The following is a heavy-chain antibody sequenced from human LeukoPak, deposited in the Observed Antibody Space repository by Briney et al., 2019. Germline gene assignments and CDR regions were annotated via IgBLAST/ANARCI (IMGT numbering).Heavy chain of an antibody. V-gene: IGHV4-59*12. CDR2: IYYSGST. D-gene: IGHD5-24*01. CDR3: ARDGLATDYHYYGMDV. CDR1: GGSISSYY. Sequence: SETLSLTCTVSGGSISSYYWSWIRQPPGKGLEWSGDIYYSGSTNYNPSLKSRVTISVDKSKNQFSLKLSSVTAADTAVYYCARDGLATDYHYYGMDVWGQGTTVTVSS. J-gene: IGHJ6*02.